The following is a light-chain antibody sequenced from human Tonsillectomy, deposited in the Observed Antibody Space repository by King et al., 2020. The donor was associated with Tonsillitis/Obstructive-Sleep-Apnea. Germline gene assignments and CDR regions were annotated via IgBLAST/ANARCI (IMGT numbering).Light chain of an antibody. Sequence: PSGVSNRFSGSKSGNTASLTISGLQAEDEADYYCQSYDSCRSGWVFGGGTK. J-gene: IGLJ3*02. CDR3: QSYDSCRSGWV. V-gene: IGLV1-40*01.